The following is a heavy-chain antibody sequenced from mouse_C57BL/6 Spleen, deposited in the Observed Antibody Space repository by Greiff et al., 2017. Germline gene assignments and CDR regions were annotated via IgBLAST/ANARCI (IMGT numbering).Heavy chain of an antibody. J-gene: IGHJ3*01. CDR2: IYPSDSET. Sequence: QVQLKQPGAELVRPGSSVKLSCKASGYTFTSYWMDWVKQRPGQGLEWIGNIYPSDSETHYNQKFKDKATLTVDKSSSTAYMQLSSLTSEASAVYYCARKLGAYWGQGTLVTVSA. V-gene: IGHV1-61*01. CDR3: ARKLGAY. CDR1: GYTFTSYW.